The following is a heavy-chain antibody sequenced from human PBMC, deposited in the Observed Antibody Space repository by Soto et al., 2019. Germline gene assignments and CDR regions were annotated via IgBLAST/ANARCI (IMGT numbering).Heavy chain of an antibody. V-gene: IGHV1-69*12. CDR1: GGTFSSYA. Sequence: QVQLVQSGAEVKKPGSSVKVSCKASGGTFSSYAISWVRQAPGQGLEWMGGIIPIFGTANYAQKFQGRVTXXAXEXXSTAYMELSSLRSEDTAGYYCASGGGYSYSNGMDVWGQGTTVTVSS. D-gene: IGHD5-18*01. CDR2: IIPIFGTA. J-gene: IGHJ6*02. CDR3: ASGGGYSYSNGMDV.